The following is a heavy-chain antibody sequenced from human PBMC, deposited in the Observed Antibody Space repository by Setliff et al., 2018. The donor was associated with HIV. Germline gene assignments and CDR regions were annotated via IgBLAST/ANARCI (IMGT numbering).Heavy chain of an antibody. CDR2: ILDSGST. CDR3: ARVPNWGSAPFAYDV. J-gene: IGHJ3*01. Sequence: SETLSLTCAVSGASISSGGYYWNWIRQLPGKGLEWIGYILDSGSTYYNPSLRGRLSMSIDTSANQFSVELTSWTAADTALYFCARVPNWGSAPFAYDVWGLGTMVTVSS. CDR1: GASISSGGYY. V-gene: IGHV4-31*11. D-gene: IGHD7-27*01.